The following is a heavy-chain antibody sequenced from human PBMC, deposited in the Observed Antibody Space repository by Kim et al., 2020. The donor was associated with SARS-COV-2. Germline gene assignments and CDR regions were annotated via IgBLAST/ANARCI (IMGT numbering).Heavy chain of an antibody. CDR1: GGSISSYY. D-gene: IGHD3-9*01. CDR3: ARVFEGDMDV. Sequence: SETLSLTCTVSGGSISSYYWSWIRQPPGKGLEWIGYIYYSGSTNYNPSLKSRVTISVDTSKNQFSLKLSSVTAADTAVYYCARVFEGDMDVWGKGTTVTVSS. V-gene: IGHV4-59*01. J-gene: IGHJ6*03. CDR2: IYYSGST.